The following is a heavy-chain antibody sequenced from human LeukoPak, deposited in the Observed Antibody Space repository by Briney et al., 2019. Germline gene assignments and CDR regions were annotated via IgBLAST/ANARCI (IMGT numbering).Heavy chain of an antibody. CDR2: INSDGSST. Sequence: PGGSLRLSCAASGFTFSSYWMHWVRQAPGKGLVWVSRINSDGSSTSYADSVKGRFTISRDNSKNTLYLQMNSLRAEDTAVYYCAKAQYNWNDQNWFDPWGQGTLVTVSS. D-gene: IGHD1-1*01. V-gene: IGHV3-74*01. CDR3: AKAQYNWNDQNWFDP. CDR1: GFTFSSYW. J-gene: IGHJ5*02.